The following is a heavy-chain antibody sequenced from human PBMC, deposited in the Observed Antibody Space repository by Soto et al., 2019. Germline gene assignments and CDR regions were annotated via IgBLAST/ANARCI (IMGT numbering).Heavy chain of an antibody. CDR3: ARSPPSGVDWFDP. Sequence: ASVKVSCKASGYTFTTYAMHWVRQAPGQRLEWMGWINAGNGNTKYSQKFQGRVTFTRDTSASTAYMELSSLRSEDTAVYYCARSPPSGVDWFDPWGQGILVTVSS. J-gene: IGHJ5*02. D-gene: IGHD3-10*01. CDR1: GYTFTTYA. CDR2: INAGNGNT. V-gene: IGHV1-3*01.